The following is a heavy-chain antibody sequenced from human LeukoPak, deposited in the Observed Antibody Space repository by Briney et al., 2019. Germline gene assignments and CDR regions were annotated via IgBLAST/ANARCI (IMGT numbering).Heavy chain of an antibody. CDR3: ARARHSGSYYGFDS. Sequence: PGGSLRLSCAASGFTVSSNYMTWVRQAPGKGLGWVSVIDSSDTTFYTDSVKGRFTISRDNSKNTLYLQMNSLRAEDTAVYYCARARHSGSYYGFDSWGQGTLVTVSS. CDR2: IDSSDTT. J-gene: IGHJ4*02. V-gene: IGHV3-53*01. D-gene: IGHD1-26*01. CDR1: GFTVSSNY.